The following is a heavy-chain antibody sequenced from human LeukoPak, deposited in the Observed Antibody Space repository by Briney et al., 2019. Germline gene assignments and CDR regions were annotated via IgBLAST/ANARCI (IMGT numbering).Heavy chain of an antibody. D-gene: IGHD3-16*02. Sequence: SKTLSLTCAVYGGSFSGCYWSWIRQPPGKGLEWIGEINHSGSTNYNPSLKSRVTISVDTSKNQFSLKLTSVTAADTAVYYCARGRGYNSFDYWGQGTLVTVSS. CDR1: GGSFSGCY. V-gene: IGHV4-34*01. CDR2: INHSGST. CDR3: ARGRGYNSFDY. J-gene: IGHJ4*02.